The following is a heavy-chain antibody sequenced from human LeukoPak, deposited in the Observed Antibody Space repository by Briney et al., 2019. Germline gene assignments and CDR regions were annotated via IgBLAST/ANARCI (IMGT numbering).Heavy chain of an antibody. CDR1: GFTFSTYD. CDR3: TTGGFDY. CDR2: ISGSGGST. J-gene: IGHJ4*02. D-gene: IGHD1-14*01. V-gene: IGHV3-23*01. Sequence: GGSLRLSCTASGFTFSTYDMKWVRQAPGKGLEWVSTISGSGGSTSYTDSVKGRFTISRDNSYNTLYLQMNNLSAEDTAIYCCTTGGFDYWAQGTLVTVSS.